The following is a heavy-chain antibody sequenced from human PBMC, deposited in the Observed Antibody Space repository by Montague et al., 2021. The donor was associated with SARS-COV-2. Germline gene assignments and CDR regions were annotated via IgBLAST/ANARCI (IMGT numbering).Heavy chain of an antibody. CDR1: GGSFSGYL. CDR2: INHSGNT. J-gene: IGHJ6*02. Sequence: SETLSLTCAVHGGSFSGYLWSWIRQPPGKGLEWIGQINHSGNTNXNPSLMSRVTISVDMSKSQFSLKLSSVTAADTAVYYCASGKYYDFWSGYYSHDYVSGMDVWGQGTTVTVSS. CDR3: ASGKYYDFWSGYYSHDYVSGMDV. V-gene: IGHV4-34*01. D-gene: IGHD3-3*01.